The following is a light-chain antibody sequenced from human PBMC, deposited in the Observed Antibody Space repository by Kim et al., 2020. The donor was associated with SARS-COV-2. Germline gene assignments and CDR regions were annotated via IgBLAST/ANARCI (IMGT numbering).Light chain of an antibody. J-gene: IGKJ4*01. CDR3: HQYDDLI. CDR2: DAS. CDR1: QGSNNY. V-gene: IGKV1-33*01. Sequence: LSASVGDRVTITYQASQGSNNYLDWYQHKPGKAPKLLLYDASKLEPGVPSRFSGSGSGTHFTFTISSLQPEDIATYYCHQYDDLIFGGGTKVDIK.